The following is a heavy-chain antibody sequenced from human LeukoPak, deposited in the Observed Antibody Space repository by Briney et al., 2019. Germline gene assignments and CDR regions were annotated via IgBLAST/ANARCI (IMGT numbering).Heavy chain of an antibody. V-gene: IGHV3-48*04. CDR3: ARDHYDILTGYPYGMDV. CDR2: ISSSSSTI. D-gene: IGHD3-9*01. CDR1: GFTLRSYT. Sequence: PGGSLRLSCAASGFTLRSYTMNWVRQAPGKGLEWVSYISSSSSTIYYADSVKGRFTISRDNAKNSLYLQMNSLRAEDTAVYYCARDHYDILTGYPYGMDVWGQGTTVTVSS. J-gene: IGHJ6*02.